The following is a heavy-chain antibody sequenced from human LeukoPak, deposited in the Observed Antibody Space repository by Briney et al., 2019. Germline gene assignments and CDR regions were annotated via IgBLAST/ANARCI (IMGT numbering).Heavy chain of an antibody. V-gene: IGHV4-34*12. CDR1: GESFSGYY. J-gene: IGHJ3*02. CDR2: IIDTGST. CDR3: ARQPADYYDSSGFKDAFDI. Sequence: SETLSLTCAVYGESFSGYYWTWIRQPPGKGLEWIGEIIDTGSTKYNPSLKSRVTISVDTSKNQFSLKLSSVTAADTAVYYCARQPADYYDSSGFKDAFDIWGQGTMVTVSS. D-gene: IGHD3-22*01.